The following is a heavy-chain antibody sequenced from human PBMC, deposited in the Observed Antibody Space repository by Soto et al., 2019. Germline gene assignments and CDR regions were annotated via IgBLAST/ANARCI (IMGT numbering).Heavy chain of an antibody. CDR2: ISDSGGTT. CDR1: GFTFNNYA. CDR3: AKDFETGTYNWFDP. Sequence: GGSLRLSCAASGFTFNNYAMTWVRQGPGKGLEWVSIISDSGGTTYYADSVKGRFTISRDNSKDTLYLQMNSLRAEDTAVYYCAKDFETGTYNWFDPWGQGTLVTVSS. D-gene: IGHD1-1*01. V-gene: IGHV3-23*01. J-gene: IGHJ5*02.